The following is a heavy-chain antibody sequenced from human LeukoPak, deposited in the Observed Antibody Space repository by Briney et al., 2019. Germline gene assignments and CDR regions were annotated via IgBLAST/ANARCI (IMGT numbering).Heavy chain of an antibody. V-gene: IGHV1-3*02. CDR2: SSVANGNT. CDR1: GYIFTRHT. CDR3: ARGSSSGSDYGTFDI. Sequence: ASVKVSCKASGYIFTRHTLHWVRQAPGQRLEWMGWSSVANGNTKYSQEFQGRVTITRDTSASTAYMELSSLTSEDMAVYYCARGSSSGSDYGTFDIWGQGTLVTVSS. D-gene: IGHD6-13*01. J-gene: IGHJ3*02.